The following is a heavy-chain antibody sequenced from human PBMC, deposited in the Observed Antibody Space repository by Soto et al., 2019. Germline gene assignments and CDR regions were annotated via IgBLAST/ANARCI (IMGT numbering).Heavy chain of an antibody. J-gene: IGHJ4*02. Sequence: PGGSLRLSCAASGFTFTRYSMNWVRQAPGKGLEWVSSISSTTNYIYYGDSMKGRFTISRDNARNSLYLEMNSLRAEDTAVYYCARESEDLTSNFDYWGQGTLVTVSS. CDR1: GFTFTRYS. CDR3: ARESEDLTSNFDY. V-gene: IGHV3-21*06. CDR2: ISSTTNYI.